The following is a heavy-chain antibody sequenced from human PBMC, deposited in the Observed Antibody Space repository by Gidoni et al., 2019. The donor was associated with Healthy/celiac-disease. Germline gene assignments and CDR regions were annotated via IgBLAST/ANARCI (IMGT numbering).Heavy chain of an antibody. CDR1: GFAFSSYA. CDR2: ISGSGGST. J-gene: IGHJ1*01. CDR3: AKGLSVAGVAEYFQH. V-gene: IGHV3-23*01. D-gene: IGHD6-19*01. Sequence: EVQLLESGGGLVQLGGSLCLSCAASGFAFSSYAMSWVRQAPGKGLEWISAISGSGGSTYYADPVKGRFTISRDNSKNTLLLQMNSLIAEDTAVYYCAKGLSVAGVAEYFQHWGQGTLVTVSS.